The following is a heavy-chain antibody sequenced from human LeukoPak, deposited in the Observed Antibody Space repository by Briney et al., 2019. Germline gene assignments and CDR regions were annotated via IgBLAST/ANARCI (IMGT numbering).Heavy chain of an antibody. CDR2: INPSGGST. D-gene: IGHD3-16*02. V-gene: IGHV1-46*01. CDR1: GYTFTSYY. J-gene: IGHJ4*02. Sequence: GASVKVSCKASGYTFTSYYMHWVRQAPGQGLEWMGIINPSGGSTSYAQKFQGRVTMTRDTSTSTVYMELSSLRSEDTAVYYCARVAMITFGGVIVDGDYYFDYWGQGTLVTVSS. CDR3: ARVAMITFGGVIVDGDYYFDY.